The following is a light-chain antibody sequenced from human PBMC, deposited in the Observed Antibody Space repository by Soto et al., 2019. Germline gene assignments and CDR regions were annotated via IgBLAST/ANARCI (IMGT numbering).Light chain of an antibody. V-gene: IGKV1-5*01. CDR2: DAS. J-gene: IGKJ1*01. Sequence: DIHLTQSPSTLFASVGERVTLTCRASQSISRWLAWYQQKPGKAPKFLIYDASSLESGVPSRFSGSGSGTEFTLTIRSLQPDDSATYYCQQYYSYSPWTFGQGTTVDIK. CDR3: QQYYSYSPWT. CDR1: QSISRW.